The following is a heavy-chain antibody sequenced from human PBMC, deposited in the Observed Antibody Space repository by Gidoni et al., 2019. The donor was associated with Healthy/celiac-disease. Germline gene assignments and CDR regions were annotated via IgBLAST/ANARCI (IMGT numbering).Heavy chain of an antibody. CDR1: GFTFRSYA. CDR3: ANVGTTVLFGFPYYYGMDV. V-gene: IGHV3-23*01. Sequence: EVQLLESGGGLVQPGGSLRLSFSASGFTFRSYALSWVRQAPGKGLEWVSAISGSGGSTYYADSVKGRFTISRDNSKNTLYLQMNSLRAEDTAVYYCANVGTTVLFGFPYYYGMDVWGQGTTVTVSS. CDR2: ISGSGGST. J-gene: IGHJ6*02. D-gene: IGHD1-1*01.